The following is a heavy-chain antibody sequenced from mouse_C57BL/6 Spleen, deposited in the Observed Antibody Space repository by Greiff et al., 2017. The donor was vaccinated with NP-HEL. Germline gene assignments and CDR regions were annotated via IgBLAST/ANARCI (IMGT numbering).Heavy chain of an antibody. Sequence: VQLQQSGPVLVKPGASVKMSCKASGYTFTDYYMNWVKQSHGKSLEWIGVINPYNGGTSYNQKFKGKATLTVDKSSSTAYMELNSLTSEDSAVYYCARGDYSTLDYWGQGTTLTVSS. CDR1: GYTFTDYY. D-gene: IGHD2-5*01. J-gene: IGHJ2*01. CDR3: ARGDYSTLDY. CDR2: INPYNGGT. V-gene: IGHV1-19*01.